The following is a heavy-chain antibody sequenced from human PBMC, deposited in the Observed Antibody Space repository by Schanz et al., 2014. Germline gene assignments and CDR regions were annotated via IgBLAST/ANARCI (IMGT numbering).Heavy chain of an antibody. D-gene: IGHD2-2*01. J-gene: IGHJ4*02. Sequence: QVQLVQSGGEVKTPGASVKVSCKASGYTFTRSGISWVRQAPGQGLEWMGWIGAFQGNTKYAQKLQDRVTLTSDTSASTAYMELRSLRPDDPAVYYCLRANPTQHVVLPDALRYWGQGTLVSVSS. V-gene: IGHV1-18*01. CDR3: LRANPTQHVVLPDALRY. CDR2: IGAFQGNT. CDR1: GYTFTRSG.